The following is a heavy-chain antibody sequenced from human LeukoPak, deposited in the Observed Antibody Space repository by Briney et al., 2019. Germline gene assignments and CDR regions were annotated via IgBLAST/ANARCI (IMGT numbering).Heavy chain of an antibody. D-gene: IGHD3-22*01. J-gene: IGHJ4*02. CDR1: GDSVSNNSAA. Sequence: SQTLSLTCAISGDSVSNNSAAWTWIRQSPSRGLEWLGRTYYRSKWYSDYAESVKSRITINPDTSKNQFSLQLISVTPEDTAVYYCASPFYYGSGGHPFDYWGQGTLVTVSS. CDR3: ASPFYYGSGGHPFDY. CDR2: TYYRSKWYS. V-gene: IGHV6-1*01.